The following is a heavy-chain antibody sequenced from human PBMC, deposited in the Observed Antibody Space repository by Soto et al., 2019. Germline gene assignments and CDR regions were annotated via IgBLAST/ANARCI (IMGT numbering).Heavy chain of an antibody. CDR1: GGSINDFY. D-gene: IGHD6-6*01. J-gene: IGHJ4*02. CDR3: ARVGGVAARTFDY. V-gene: IGHV4-59*01. Sequence: PSETLSLTCTVSGGSINDFYWSWIRQPPGKGLEWIGYIYYSGSTDYNPSLKGRVTISVDTSKNQFSLKLRSVTAADTAVYYSARVGGVAARTFDYWGQGTLVTVS. CDR2: IYYSGST.